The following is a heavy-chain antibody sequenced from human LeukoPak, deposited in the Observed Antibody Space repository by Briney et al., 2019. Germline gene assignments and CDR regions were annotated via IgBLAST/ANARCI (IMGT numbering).Heavy chain of an antibody. CDR2: ISSASSII. V-gene: IGHV3-48*02. CDR3: ARENRALGDF. D-gene: IGHD3-16*01. J-gene: IGHJ4*02. Sequence: GGSLRLSCAASGFSFNIYTMNWVRQAPGKGLEWVSYISSASSIIYYADSVKGRFTISRDNAKNSLYLQMNSLRDEDTAIYYCARENRALGDFWGQGTLVTVSS. CDR1: GFSFNIYT.